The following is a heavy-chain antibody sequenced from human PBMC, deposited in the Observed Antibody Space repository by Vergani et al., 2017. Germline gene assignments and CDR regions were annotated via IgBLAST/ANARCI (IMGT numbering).Heavy chain of an antibody. J-gene: IGHJ4*02. Sequence: QLQLQESGPGLVKPSETLSLTCTVSGGSISSSSYYWGWIRQPPGKGLEWIGSIYYSGSTYYNPSLKSRVTISVDTSKNQFSRKLSSVTAADTAVYYCARQQRGLFYDSSGYYYVGYFDYWGQGTLVTVSS. CDR3: ARQQRGLFYDSSGYYYVGYFDY. CDR1: GGSISSSSYY. V-gene: IGHV4-39*01. D-gene: IGHD3-22*01. CDR2: IYYSGST.